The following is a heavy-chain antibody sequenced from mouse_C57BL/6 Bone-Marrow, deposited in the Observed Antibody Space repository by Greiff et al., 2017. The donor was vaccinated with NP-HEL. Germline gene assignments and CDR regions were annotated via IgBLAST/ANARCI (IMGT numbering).Heavy chain of an antibody. CDR3: ARNGYYSSWFAY. D-gene: IGHD2-3*01. CDR2: INPNSGST. CDR1: GYTFTSYW. V-gene: IGHV1-64*01. J-gene: IGHJ3*01. Sequence: QVQLQQPGAELVKPGASVKLSCKASGYTFTSYWMHWVKQRPGQGLEWIGMINPNSGSTNYNEKFKSKATLTVDKSSSTAYMQLSSLTSEDSAVYYCARNGYYSSWFAYWGQGTLVTVSA.